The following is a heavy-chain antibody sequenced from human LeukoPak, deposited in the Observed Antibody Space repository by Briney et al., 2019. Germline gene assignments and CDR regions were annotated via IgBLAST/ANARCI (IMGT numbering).Heavy chain of an antibody. D-gene: IGHD3-22*01. CDR1: GGSISRYY. J-gene: IGHJ3*02. CDR3: ARQTCYYYDSSGYCIDAFDI. CDR2: IYYSGST. V-gene: IGHV4-59*08. Sequence: SETLSLTCTVSGGSISRYYWSWIRQPLGKGLEWVGYIYYSGSTNYNPSLKSRVTIPVETSKNQFSFMLSSAAAADTAGYYCARQTCYYYDSSGYCIDAFDIWGQGTMVTVSS.